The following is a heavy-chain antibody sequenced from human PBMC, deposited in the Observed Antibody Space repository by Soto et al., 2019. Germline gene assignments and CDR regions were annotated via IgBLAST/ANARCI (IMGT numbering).Heavy chain of an antibody. Sequence: ASVKVSCKASGYTFTSDYMHWVRQAPGQGLGWMGIINPSGGSTSYAQKFQGRVTMTRDTSISTAYMELSRLRSDDTAVYYCERERYSSGWYDGLDYWGQGTLVTVSS. CDR3: ERERYSSGWYDGLDY. D-gene: IGHD6-19*01. CDR2: INPSGGST. V-gene: IGHV1-46*01. J-gene: IGHJ4*02. CDR1: GYTFTSDY.